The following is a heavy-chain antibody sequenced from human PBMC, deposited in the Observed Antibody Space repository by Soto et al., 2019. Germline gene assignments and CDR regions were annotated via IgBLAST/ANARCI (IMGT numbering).Heavy chain of an antibody. Sequence: QVHLVQSGAEVKKPGASVKVSCKGSGYDFTTYGITWVRQAPGQGLEWMAWISAHNGNTDYAQKLQGRVTVTRDTSTSTAYMELSSLRSDDTAVYYFARGWYGDYWGHRAHVTVSS. D-gene: IGHD2-15*01. V-gene: IGHV1-18*01. CDR3: ARGWYGDY. CDR1: GYDFTTYG. J-gene: IGHJ4*01. CDR2: ISAHNGNT.